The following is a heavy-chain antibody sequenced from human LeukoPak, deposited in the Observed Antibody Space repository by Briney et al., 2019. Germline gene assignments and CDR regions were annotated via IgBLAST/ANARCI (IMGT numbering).Heavy chain of an antibody. Sequence: SETLSLTCSVSGGSISSGSYYWSWIRQPAGKGLEWIGRIYTSGGTNYNPSLKSRVTISVDTSKNQFSLKLSSVTAADTAVYYCARDRVIVGATRGSYYYYYMDVWGKGTTVTVSS. CDR1: GGSISSGSYY. CDR3: ARDRVIVGATRGSYYYYYMDV. J-gene: IGHJ6*03. V-gene: IGHV4-61*02. CDR2: IYTSGGT. D-gene: IGHD1-26*01.